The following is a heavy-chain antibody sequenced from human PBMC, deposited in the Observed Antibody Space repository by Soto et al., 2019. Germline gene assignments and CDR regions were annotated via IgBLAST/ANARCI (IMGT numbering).Heavy chain of an antibody. CDR2: IYYSGST. J-gene: IGHJ4*02. CDR3: ASSQSGYGFGGVDY. D-gene: IGHD5-12*01. V-gene: IGHV4-59*01. CDR1: GGSISSYY. Sequence: SETLSLTCTVSGGSISSYYWSWIRQPPGKGLEWIGYIYYSGSTNYNPSLKSRVTISVDTSKNQFSLKLSSVTAADTAVYYCASSQSGYGFGGVDYWGQGTLVTVSS.